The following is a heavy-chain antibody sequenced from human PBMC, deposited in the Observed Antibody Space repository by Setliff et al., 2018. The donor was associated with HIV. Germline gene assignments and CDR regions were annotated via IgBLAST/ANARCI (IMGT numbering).Heavy chain of an antibody. CDR1: GFTLSSYS. D-gene: IGHD3-22*01. CDR3: ARDLPGDTRPSDY. Sequence: PGGSLRLSCVASGFTLSSYSMYWVRQPPGKGLLWVSRINSDGSSIIYADSVKGRFTISRDNAKNTLYLQMNSLRAEDTAVYYCARDLPGDTRPSDYWGQGTLVTVSS. CDR2: INSDGSSI. J-gene: IGHJ4*02. V-gene: IGHV3-74*01.